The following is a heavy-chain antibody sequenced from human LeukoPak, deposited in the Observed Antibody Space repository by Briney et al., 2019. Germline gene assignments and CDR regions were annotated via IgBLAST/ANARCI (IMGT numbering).Heavy chain of an antibody. CDR3: ARLRRNGLFDY. CDR1: GFTFSSYA. J-gene: IGHJ4*02. CDR2: INHSGST. D-gene: IGHD2-8*01. V-gene: IGHV4-34*01. Sequence: GSLRLSCAASGFTFSSYAMSWVRQAPGKGLEWIGEINHSGSTNYNPSLKSRVTISVDTSKNQFSLKLSSVTAADTAVYYCARLRRNGLFDYWGQGTLVTVSS.